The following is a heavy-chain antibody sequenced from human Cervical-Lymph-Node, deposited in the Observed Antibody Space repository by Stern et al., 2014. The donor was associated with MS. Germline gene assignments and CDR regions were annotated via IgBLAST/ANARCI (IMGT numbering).Heavy chain of an antibody. V-gene: IGHV7-4-1*02. D-gene: IGHD5-18*01. CDR2: INTNTGNS. J-gene: IGHJ4*02. CDR1: GYTLTNYP. CDR3: ARDFVDTAMITRSDYLDC. Sequence: QMQLVQSGSELKKPGASVKVSCKASGYTLTNYPMNWVRQAPGQGLEWMGWINTNTGNSTYAQGFTGRFVFSLDTSVSTAYLQISNLKAEDTAVYYCARDFVDTAMITRSDYLDCWGQGTLVTVSS.